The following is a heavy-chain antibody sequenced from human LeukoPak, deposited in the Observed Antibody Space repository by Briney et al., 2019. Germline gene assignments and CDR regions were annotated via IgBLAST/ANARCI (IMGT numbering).Heavy chain of an antibody. J-gene: IGHJ4*02. Sequence: GGSLRLSCAASGFTFSSYAMSWIRQAPGKGLEWVSAISGSGGSTYYADPVKGRFTISRDNSKNTLYLQMNSLRAEDTAVYYCAKAGYGDYSNYWGQGTLVTVSS. D-gene: IGHD4-17*01. CDR2: ISGSGGST. CDR1: GFTFSSYA. V-gene: IGHV3-23*01. CDR3: AKAGYGDYSNY.